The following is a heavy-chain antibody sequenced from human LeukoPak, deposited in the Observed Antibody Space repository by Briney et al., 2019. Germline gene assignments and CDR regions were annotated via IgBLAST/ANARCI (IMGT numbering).Heavy chain of an antibody. CDR3: ASSGSGYYYY. V-gene: IGHV4-4*07. D-gene: IGHD3-22*01. Sequence: SETLSLTCTVSGGSISSYYWSWIPQPAGKGLEWIGRIYTGGSTNYNPSLKSRITMSVDTSKKQFSLNLSSVTAADTAVYYCASSGSGYYYYWGQGTLVTVSS. CDR2: IYTGGST. J-gene: IGHJ4*02. CDR1: GGSISSYY.